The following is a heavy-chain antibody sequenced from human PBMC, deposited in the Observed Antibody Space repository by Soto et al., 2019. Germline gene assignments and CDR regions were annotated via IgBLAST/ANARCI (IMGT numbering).Heavy chain of an antibody. CDR2: IYYSGST. J-gene: IGHJ5*02. Sequence: QVQLRESGPGLVMPSETLSLTCTVSGGSITNYYWSWIRQPPGKGLEWIGYIYYSGSTHYNPSFQSRVTISVDTSKNQLSLRLSSVTAADTAMYYCARDRGYSNWFDPWGPGTLVTVSS. V-gene: IGHV4-59*01. CDR1: GGSITNYY. CDR3: ARDRGYSNWFDP. D-gene: IGHD5-18*01.